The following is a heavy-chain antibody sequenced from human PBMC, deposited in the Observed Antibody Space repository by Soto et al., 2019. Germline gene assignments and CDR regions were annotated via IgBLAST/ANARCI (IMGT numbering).Heavy chain of an antibody. J-gene: IGHJ6*02. CDR2: ISAYNGNT. CDR3: ARDRGDQLLWLSNCMDV. V-gene: IGHV1-18*01. Sequence: GASVKVSCKASGYTFTSYGISWVRQAPGQGLEWMGWISAYNGNTNYAQKLQGRVTMTTDTSTSTAYMELRSLRSDDTAVYYCARDRGDQLLWLSNCMDVWGQGTTVTVSS. CDR1: GYTFTSYG. D-gene: IGHD2-2*01.